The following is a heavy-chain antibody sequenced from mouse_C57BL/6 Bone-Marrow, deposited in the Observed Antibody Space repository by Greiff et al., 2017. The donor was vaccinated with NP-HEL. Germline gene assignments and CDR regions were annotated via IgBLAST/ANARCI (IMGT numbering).Heavy chain of an antibody. J-gene: IGHJ4*01. D-gene: IGHD2-5*01. CDR1: GYTFTEYT. CDR3: ARHEEGYSNYPYYAMDY. V-gene: IGHV1-62-2*01. Sequence: QVQLQQSGAELVKPGASVKLSCKASGYTFTEYTIHWVKQRSGQGLEWIGWFYPGSGSIKYNEKFKDKATLTADKSSSTVYMELSRLTSEDSAVYVCARHEEGYSNYPYYAMDYWGQGTSVTVSS. CDR2: FYPGSGSI.